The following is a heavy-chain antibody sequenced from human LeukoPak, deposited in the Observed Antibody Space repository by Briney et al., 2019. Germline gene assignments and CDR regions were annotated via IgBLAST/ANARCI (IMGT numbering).Heavy chain of an antibody. V-gene: IGHV1-18*01. D-gene: IGHD2-15*01. CDR3: ARDRRSYCSGAGCDSGNDY. Sequence: ASVKVSCKASGYSFVLYGISWVRQAPGQGPEWMGWISTYNGNTKYAEKFQGRVTMTTDTPTSTAYMELRSLRSDDTAVYYCARDRRSYCSGAGCDSGNDYWGQGTLVTVSS. CDR1: GYSFVLYG. CDR2: ISTYNGNT. J-gene: IGHJ4*02.